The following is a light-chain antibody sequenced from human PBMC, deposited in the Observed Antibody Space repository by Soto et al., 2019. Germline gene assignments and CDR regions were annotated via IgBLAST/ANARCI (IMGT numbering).Light chain of an antibody. V-gene: IGKV3-20*01. CDR3: QQYGTSRHGT. CDR2: AAS. J-gene: IGKJ5*01. CDR1: QSVSSNY. Sequence: EIVLTQSPGTLSLSPGERATLSFRPSQSVSSNYLAWYQQKPGQAPRLLMYAASSRATGIPDRFSGSGSGTDFSLTISRLEPEDFAVYYCQQYGTSRHGTFGQGTRLEIK.